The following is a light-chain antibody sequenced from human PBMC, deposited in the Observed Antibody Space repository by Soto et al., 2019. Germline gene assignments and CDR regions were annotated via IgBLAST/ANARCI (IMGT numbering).Light chain of an antibody. V-gene: IGKV1-39*01. J-gene: IGKJ1*01. CDR2: AAS. CDR3: QQSYSTPRT. CDR1: QSISSY. Sequence: DIQRTQSPASRSSYLVDRVTITCRASQSISSYLNWYQQKPGKAPKLLIYAASSLQSGVPSRFSGSGSGTDFTLTISSLQPEDFATYYCQQSYSTPRTFGQGTKVDIK.